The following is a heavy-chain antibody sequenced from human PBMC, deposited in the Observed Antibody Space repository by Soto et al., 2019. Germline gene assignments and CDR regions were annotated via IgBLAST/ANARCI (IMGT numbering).Heavy chain of an antibody. J-gene: IGHJ6*02. CDR2: ISYDGSNK. Sequence: GGSLRLSCAASGFTFSSYAMHWVRQAPGKGLEWVAVISYDGSNKYYADSVKGRFTISSDDSKNTLYLQMNSLRAEDTAVYYCARGSGYSYGRFYGMDVWGQGTTVTVSS. CDR3: ARGSGYSYGRFYGMDV. V-gene: IGHV3-30-3*01. CDR1: GFTFSSYA. D-gene: IGHD5-18*01.